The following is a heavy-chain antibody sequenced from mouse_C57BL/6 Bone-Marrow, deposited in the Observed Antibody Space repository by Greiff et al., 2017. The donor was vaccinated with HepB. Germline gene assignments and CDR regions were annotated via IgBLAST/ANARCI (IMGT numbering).Heavy chain of an antibody. Sequence: EVQLQESGPGLVKPSQSLSLTCSVTGYSITSGYYWNWIRQFPGNKLEWMGYISYDGSNNYNPSLKNRISITRDTSKNQFFLKLNSVTTEDTATYYCAREGGSSLYAMDYWGQGTSVTVSS. CDR2: ISYDGSN. CDR3: AREGGSSLYAMDY. V-gene: IGHV3-6*01. CDR1: GYSITSGYY. D-gene: IGHD1-1*01. J-gene: IGHJ4*01.